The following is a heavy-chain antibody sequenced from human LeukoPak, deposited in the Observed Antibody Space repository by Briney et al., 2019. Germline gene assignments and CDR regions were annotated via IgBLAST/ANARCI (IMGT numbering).Heavy chain of an antibody. CDR2: ISSISIYI. V-gene: IGHV3-21*01. D-gene: IGHD4-17*01. J-gene: IGHJ4*02. Sequence: VSTISSISIYIYYADSVKGRLAISRDNAKNTLYLQMNSLRAEDTAVYYCAREHDYGDSADYWGQGTLVTVSS. CDR3: AREHDYGDSADY.